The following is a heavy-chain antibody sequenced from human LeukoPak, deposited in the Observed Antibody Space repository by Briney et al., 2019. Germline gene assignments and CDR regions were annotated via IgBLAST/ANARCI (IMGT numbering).Heavy chain of an antibody. D-gene: IGHD2-15*01. CDR1: GGSFSSYY. CDR2: IYYSGST. CDR3: ARPKGYCSGGSCYTLPGDYYYGMDV. V-gene: IGHV4-59*08. J-gene: IGHJ6*02. Sequence: PSETLSLTCAVYGGSFSSYYWSWIRQPPGKGLEWIGYIYYSGSTNYNPSLKSRVTISVDTSKNQFSLKLSSVTAADTAVYYCARPKGYCSGGSCYTLPGDYYYGMDVWGQGTTVTVSS.